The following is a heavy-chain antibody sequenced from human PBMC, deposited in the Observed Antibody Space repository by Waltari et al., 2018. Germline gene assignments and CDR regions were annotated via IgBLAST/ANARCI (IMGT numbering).Heavy chain of an antibody. CDR3: AHIMITYGAVIARDAFDI. CDR1: GFSLTTATVA. V-gene: IGHV2-5*02. Sequence: QITLKESGPTLVAPTQTLTLTCTFSGFSLTTATVAVAWIRQPPGKALEGLAIIYWDNDRRYSPSLSSRLSIFKDVSKNQVVLSMVNVDPVDTGTYYCAHIMITYGAVIARDAFDIWGQGTTVTVSS. CDR2: IYWDNDR. D-gene: IGHD3-16*02. J-gene: IGHJ3*02.